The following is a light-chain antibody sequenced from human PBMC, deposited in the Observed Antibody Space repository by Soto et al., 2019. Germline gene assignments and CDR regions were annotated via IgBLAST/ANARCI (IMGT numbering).Light chain of an antibody. Sequence: SYELTQPSSVSVSPGQTARITCSGDVLTKRYVRWFQQKPGQAPVLVIFKDTQRPSGIPERFSGSSSGTTATLTISGAQVEDEGDYYCYSAADNNWVFGGGTKVTVL. J-gene: IGLJ3*02. CDR1: VLTKRY. CDR2: KDT. V-gene: IGLV3-27*01. CDR3: YSAADNNWV.